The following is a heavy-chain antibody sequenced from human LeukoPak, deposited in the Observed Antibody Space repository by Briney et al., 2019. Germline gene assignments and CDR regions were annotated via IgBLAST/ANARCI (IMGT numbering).Heavy chain of an antibody. Sequence: GGSLRLSCEASGFPFSAYALTWVSQYPGKGLEWVASISGSGDTYYTASVKGRFTNSRDNAKNTLFLHMSNLRSEDTALYYCAKWAGEVTYSSNYYGPLDHWGQGTLVTVSS. CDR2: ISGSGDT. CDR1: GFPFSAYA. D-gene: IGHD2-2*01. CDR3: AKWAGEVTYSSNYYGPLDH. V-gene: IGHV3-23*01. J-gene: IGHJ4*02.